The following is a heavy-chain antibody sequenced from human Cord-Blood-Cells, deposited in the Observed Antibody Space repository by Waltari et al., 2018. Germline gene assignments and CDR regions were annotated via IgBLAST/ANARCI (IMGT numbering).Heavy chain of an antibody. Sequence: QVQLVESGGGVVQPGRSLSLSCAASGFTFSRYGMTWVRQAPGKGLAWVAVRWSDGSNKYYADAVKGQFTISRDNSKNTLDLQMNSLRAEDTAVYYCARDEQGWFDPWGQGTLVTVSS. CDR3: ARDEQGWFDP. CDR2: RWSDGSNK. V-gene: IGHV3-33*01. CDR1: GFTFSRYG. J-gene: IGHJ5*02. D-gene: IGHD6-13*01.